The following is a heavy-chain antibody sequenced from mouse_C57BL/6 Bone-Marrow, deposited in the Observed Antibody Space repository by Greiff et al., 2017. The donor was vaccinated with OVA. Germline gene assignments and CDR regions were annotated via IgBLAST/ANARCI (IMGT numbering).Heavy chain of an antibody. J-gene: IGHJ1*03. Sequence: QVQLKESGAELARPGASVKMSCKASGYTFTSYTMHWVKQRPGQGLEWIGYINPSSGYTKYNQKFKDKATLTADKSSSTAYMQLSSLTSEDSAVYYCARPYDYDWYFDVWGTGTTVTVSS. CDR1: GYTFTSYT. D-gene: IGHD2-4*01. CDR3: ARPYDYDWYFDV. V-gene: IGHV1-4*01. CDR2: INPSSGYT.